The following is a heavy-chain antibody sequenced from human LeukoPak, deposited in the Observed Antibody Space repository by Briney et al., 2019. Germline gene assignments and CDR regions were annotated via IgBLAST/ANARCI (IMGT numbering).Heavy chain of an antibody. D-gene: IGHD1-26*01. Sequence: GGSLRLSCAASGFTFSSYSMSSSSSYIYYADSVKGRFTISRDNAKNSLYLQMNSLRAEDTAVYYCARGKRGRQSWSYNWYSGSCPDAFDIWGQGTMVTVSS. J-gene: IGHJ3*02. CDR2: SSSSYI. CDR3: ARGKRGRQSWSYNWYSGSCPDAFDI. CDR1: GFTFSSYS. V-gene: IGHV3-21*01.